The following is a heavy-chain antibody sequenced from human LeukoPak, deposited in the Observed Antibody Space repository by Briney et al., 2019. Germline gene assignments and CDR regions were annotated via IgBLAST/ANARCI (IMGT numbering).Heavy chain of an antibody. J-gene: IGHJ4*02. Sequence: GRSLRLSCAASGFTFSSYAMHWVRQAPGKGLEWVAVISYDGSNKYYADSVKGRFTISRDNSKNTLYLQMNSLRAEDTAVYYCARDSAAAAVYYFDYWGQGTLVTVSS. D-gene: IGHD6-13*01. CDR1: GFTFSSYA. V-gene: IGHV3-30*04. CDR2: ISYDGSNK. CDR3: ARDSAAAAVYYFDY.